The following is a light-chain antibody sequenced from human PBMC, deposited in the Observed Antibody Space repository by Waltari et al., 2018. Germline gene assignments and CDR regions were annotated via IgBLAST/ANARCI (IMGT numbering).Light chain of an antibody. CDR1: QTISTY. CDR3: QQSYTTLT. V-gene: IGKV1-39*01. Sequence: DIQMTQSPSSLSASVGDKVTISCRASQTISTYLNWYQQKPGEAPELLIYFASTLQGGVPSRFSGSGSGTDFTLTISSLQPEDFATYYCQQSYTTLTFGGGTRVDLK. J-gene: IGKJ4*01. CDR2: FAS.